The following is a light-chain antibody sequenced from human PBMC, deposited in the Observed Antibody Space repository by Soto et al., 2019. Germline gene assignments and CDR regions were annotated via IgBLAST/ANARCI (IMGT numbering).Light chain of an antibody. Sequence: IQMTQSPSSLSASVGDRVTITCQASQDINNYLKWYQQKPEKAPKLLIYDASNMETGVPSRFSGSVSRTDFTLTISSLQPEDIATYYCQQYDNLPITFGQGTRLEIK. CDR2: DAS. V-gene: IGKV1-33*01. CDR1: QDINNY. CDR3: QQYDNLPIT. J-gene: IGKJ5*01.